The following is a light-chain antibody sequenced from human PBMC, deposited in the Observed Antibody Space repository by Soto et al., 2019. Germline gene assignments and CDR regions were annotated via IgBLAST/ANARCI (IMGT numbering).Light chain of an antibody. J-gene: IGLJ3*02. Sequence: QPVLTQPRSVSGSPGQSVTISCTGTSSDVGGYNYVSWYQQYPGKAPKLMIYNVSKRPSGVPDRFSGSKSGNTASLTISGLQVEDEADYYCCSYAGTYPWVFGGGTKLTVL. CDR2: NVS. CDR3: CSYAGTYPWV. V-gene: IGLV2-11*01. CDR1: SSDVGGYNY.